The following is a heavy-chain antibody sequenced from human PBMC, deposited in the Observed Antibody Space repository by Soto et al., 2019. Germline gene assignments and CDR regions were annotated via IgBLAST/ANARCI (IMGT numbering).Heavy chain of an antibody. J-gene: IGHJ4*02. V-gene: IGHV4-31*03. Sequence: QVQLQESGPGLVKPSQTLSLTCTVSGGSISSGGYYWSWIRQHPGKGLEWIGYIYYSGSTYYNPSLNSRVTISVDPSKNQLSRTLRSVTAAHTAVYYCARGLSSTSPSPIGYWGQGTLVTVSS. CDR3: ARGLSSTSPSPIGY. CDR1: GGSISSGGYY. D-gene: IGHD2-2*01. CDR2: IYYSGST.